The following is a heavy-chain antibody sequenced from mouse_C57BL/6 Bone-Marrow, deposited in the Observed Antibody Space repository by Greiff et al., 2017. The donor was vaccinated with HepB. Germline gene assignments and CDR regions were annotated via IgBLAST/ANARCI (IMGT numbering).Heavy chain of an antibody. D-gene: IGHD1-1*01. J-gene: IGHJ2*01. CDR1: GYTFTSYW. CDR2: IYPGSGST. CDR3: ARAGITTVVAHDY. Sequence: VQLQQPGAELVKPGASVKMSCKASGYTFTSYWITWVKQRPGQGLEWIGDIYPGSGSTNYNEKFKSKATLTVDTSSSTAYMQLSSLTSEDSAVYYCARAGITTVVAHDYWGQGTTLTVSS. V-gene: IGHV1-55*01.